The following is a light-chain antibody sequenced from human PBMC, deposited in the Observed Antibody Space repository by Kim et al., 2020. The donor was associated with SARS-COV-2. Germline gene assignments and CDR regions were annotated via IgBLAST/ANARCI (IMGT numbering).Light chain of an antibody. CDR2: TAI. Sequence: ASTGDRVTIKCRASQDISSYLAWYQQKPGKAPNLLIYTAITLQSGVPVRFSGSGSGTNFTLTISRLQAEDFATYYCHQYYSYPLTFGGGTKVDIK. CDR1: QDISSY. J-gene: IGKJ4*01. V-gene: IGKV1-8*01. CDR3: HQYYSYPLT.